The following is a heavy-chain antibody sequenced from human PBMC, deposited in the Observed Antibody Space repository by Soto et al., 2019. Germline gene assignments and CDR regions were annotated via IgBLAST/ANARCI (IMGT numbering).Heavy chain of an antibody. V-gene: IGHV3-48*01. J-gene: IGHJ6*03. Sequence: GGSLRLSCAASGFTFSSHSMNWVRQAPGKGLEWVSYISSTSNTIYHADSVKGRFTISRDNAKNSLYLQMNSLRAEDTAVYYCAKVRQWQKSDMDVWGKGTTVTVS. D-gene: IGHD6-19*01. CDR3: AKVRQWQKSDMDV. CDR1: GFTFSSHS. CDR2: ISSTSNTI.